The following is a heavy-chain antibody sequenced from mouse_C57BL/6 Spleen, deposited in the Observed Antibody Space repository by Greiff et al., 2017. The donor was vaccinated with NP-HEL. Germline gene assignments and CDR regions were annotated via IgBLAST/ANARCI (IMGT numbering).Heavy chain of an antibody. CDR3: TTGAMDY. J-gene: IGHJ4*01. Sequence: VQLKESGAELVRPGASVKLSCTASGFNIKDYYMHWVKQRPEQGLEWIGRIDPEDGDTEYAPKFQGKATMTADTSSTTAYLQLSSLTSEDTAVYYCTTGAMDYWGQGTSVTVSS. V-gene: IGHV14-1*01. CDR1: GFNIKDYY. CDR2: IDPEDGDT.